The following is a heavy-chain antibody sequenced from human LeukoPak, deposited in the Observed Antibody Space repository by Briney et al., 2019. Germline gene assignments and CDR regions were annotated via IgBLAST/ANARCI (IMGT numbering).Heavy chain of an antibody. CDR3: ARSDSGWSQIDY. CDR1: GFTFSSYS. D-gene: IGHD6-19*01. CDR2: ISSSSSYI. V-gene: IGHV3-21*01. Sequence: GGSLRLSCAASGFTFSSYSMNWVREAPGKGLEGVSSISSSSSYIYYADSVKGRFTISRDNAKNSLYLQKNSLRAEDTAVYYCARSDSGWSQIDYWGQGTLVTVSS. J-gene: IGHJ4*02.